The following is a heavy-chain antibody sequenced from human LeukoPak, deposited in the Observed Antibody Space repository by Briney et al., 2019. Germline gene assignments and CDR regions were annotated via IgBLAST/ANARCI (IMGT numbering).Heavy chain of an antibody. CDR3: AKSNDYGLIDI. CDR2: INHSGST. V-gene: IGHV4-34*01. Sequence: SETLSLTCAVYGGSFSGYYWSWIRQPPGKGLEWIGEINHSGSTNYNPSLKSRVTISVDTSRNQFSLKLNSVTAADTAVYYCAKSNDYGLIDIWGQGTMVTVSS. CDR1: GGSFSGYY. J-gene: IGHJ3*02. D-gene: IGHD3-16*01.